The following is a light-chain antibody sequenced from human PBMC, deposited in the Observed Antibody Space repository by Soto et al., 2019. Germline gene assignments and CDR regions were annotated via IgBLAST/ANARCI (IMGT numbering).Light chain of an antibody. CDR1: SSNIGAGYE. Sequence: QLVLTQPPSVSGAPGQRVTISCTGSSSNIGAGYEVHWYQQVPGTAPKLLIYGNNNRPSGVPDRFSGSKSGTSASLAITGLQAEDEADYYCQSYDSSLSGSVFGGGTKVTVL. CDR3: QSYDSSLSGSV. J-gene: IGLJ2*01. CDR2: GNN. V-gene: IGLV1-40*01.